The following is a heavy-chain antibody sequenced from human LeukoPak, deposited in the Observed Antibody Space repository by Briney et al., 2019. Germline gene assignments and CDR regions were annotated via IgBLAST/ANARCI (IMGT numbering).Heavy chain of an antibody. CDR1: GFTFSTYV. CDR2: ISSNGDNT. CDR3: VRGTGY. Sequence: PGGSLRLSCSVSGFTFSTYVMHWVRQAPGKGLEYVSAISSNGDNTYYADSVKGRFTISRDNSKNTLYLQMSSLRADDTAVYSWVRGTGYWGQGTLVTVSS. V-gene: IGHV3-64D*06. J-gene: IGHJ4*02.